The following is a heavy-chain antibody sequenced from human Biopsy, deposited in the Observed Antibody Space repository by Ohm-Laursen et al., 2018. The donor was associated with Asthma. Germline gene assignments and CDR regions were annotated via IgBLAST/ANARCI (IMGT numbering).Heavy chain of an antibody. V-gene: IGHV2-5*01. Sequence: TTQTLTLTRSFSGFSLINSGVGVGWIRQPPGKAPEWLALIYGNDDRDYSQSLKSRLTITRDTSRRQVVLKMTNMDPVDTGTYFCARAIRLEDFLTGSFTSYFDNWDLGTLVSVS. D-gene: IGHD3/OR15-3a*01. CDR2: IYGNDDR. CDR1: GFSLINSGVG. CDR3: ARAIRLEDFLTGSFTSYFDN. J-gene: IGHJ4*01.